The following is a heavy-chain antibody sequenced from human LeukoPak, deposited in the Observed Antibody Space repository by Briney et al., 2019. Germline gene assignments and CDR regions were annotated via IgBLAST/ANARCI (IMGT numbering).Heavy chain of an antibody. D-gene: IGHD1-1*01. V-gene: IGHV4-38-2*01. CDR2: IYYSGST. Sequence: GSLRLSCAASGFTFSSYWGWIRQPPGKGLEWIGSIYYSGSTYYNPSLKSRVTISVDRSKNQFSLKLSSVTAADTAFYYCARRTTGTDADAFDIWGQGTMVTVSS. J-gene: IGHJ3*02. CDR1: GFTFSSY. CDR3: ARRTTGTDADAFDI.